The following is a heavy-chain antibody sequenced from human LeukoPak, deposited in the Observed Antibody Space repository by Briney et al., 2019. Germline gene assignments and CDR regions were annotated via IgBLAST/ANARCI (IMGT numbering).Heavy chain of an antibody. CDR2: IYYSGST. V-gene: IGHV4-59*01. D-gene: IGHD2-15*01. Sequence: PSETLSLTCTVSGGSISNYYWSWLRQPPGKGLEWIGYIYYSGSTNYNPSLKSRVTISVDTSKNQFSLKLSSVTAADTAVYYCARVAASDAFDIGGQGTMVTVSS. J-gene: IGHJ3*02. CDR3: ARVAASDAFDI. CDR1: GGSISNYY.